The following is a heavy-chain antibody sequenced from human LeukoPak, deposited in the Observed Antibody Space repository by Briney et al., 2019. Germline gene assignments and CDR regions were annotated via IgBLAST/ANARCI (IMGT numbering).Heavy chain of an antibody. CDR2: IYSGGGT. V-gene: IGHV3-66*01. Sequence: GESLKISCAVSGFTVSSNYMSWVRQAPGKGLEWVSVIYSGGGTYYADSVKGRFTISRDNSKNTVYLQMNSLRVEDTAVYYCARSRGTFFPHDYWGQGTLVTVSS. J-gene: IGHJ4*02. D-gene: IGHD3-10*01. CDR3: ARSRGTFFPHDY. CDR1: GFTVSSNY.